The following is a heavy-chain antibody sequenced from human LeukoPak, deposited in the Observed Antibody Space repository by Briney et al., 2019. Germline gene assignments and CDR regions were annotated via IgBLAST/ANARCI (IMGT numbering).Heavy chain of an antibody. Sequence: GGSLRLSCAASGPTISNNFMGWVRQAPGKGLEWVSLIYSGGSTYSADSVKGRFTISRDNSKNTLHLQMNSLRAEDTAVYYCARDTDYYGSGRHGYFDHWGQGTLVTVSS. V-gene: IGHV3-66*01. J-gene: IGHJ1*01. CDR3: ARDTDYYGSGRHGYFDH. CDR1: GPTISNNF. CDR2: IYSGGST. D-gene: IGHD3-10*01.